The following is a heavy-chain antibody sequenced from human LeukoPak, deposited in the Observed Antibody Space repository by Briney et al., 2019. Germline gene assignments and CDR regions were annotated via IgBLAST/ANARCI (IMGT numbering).Heavy chain of an antibody. V-gene: IGHV3-7*01. CDR3: ARVPGEMGATLAYLDY. CDR1: GFTFRSYW. CDR2: IKQDGSEK. D-gene: IGHD1-26*01. Sequence: GGSLRLSCAASGFTFRSYWMSWVRQAPGKGLEWVANIKQDGSEKYYVDSVKGRFTISRDNAKNLVYLEMNSLRAEDTAVYYCARVPGEMGATLAYLDYWGQGTLVFVSS. J-gene: IGHJ4*02.